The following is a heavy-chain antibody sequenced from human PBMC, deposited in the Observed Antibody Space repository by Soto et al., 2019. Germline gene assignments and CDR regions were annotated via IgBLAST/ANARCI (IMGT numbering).Heavy chain of an antibody. Sequence: PGGSLRLSCAASGFTFSSYAMHWVRQAPGKGLEWVAVISYDGSNKYYADSVKGRFTISRDNSKNTLYLQMNSLRAEDTAVYYCARDALAVTGTGGNSFDPWGQGTLVTVSS. J-gene: IGHJ5*02. CDR1: GFTFSSYA. V-gene: IGHV3-30-3*01. D-gene: IGHD1-20*01. CDR2: ISYDGSNK. CDR3: ARDALAVTGTGGNSFDP.